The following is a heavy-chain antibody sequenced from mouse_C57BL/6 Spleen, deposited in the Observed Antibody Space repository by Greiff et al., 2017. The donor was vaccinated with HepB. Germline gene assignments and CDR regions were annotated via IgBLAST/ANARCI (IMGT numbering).Heavy chain of an antibody. J-gene: IGHJ4*01. D-gene: IGHD2-4*01. Sequence: LQESGPELVKPGASVKISCKASGYAFSSSWMNWVKQRPGKGLEWIGRIYPGDGDTNYNGKFKGKATLTADKSSSTAYMQLSSLTSEDSAVYFCAREDMITDAMDYWGQGTSVTVSS. CDR2: IYPGDGDT. CDR3: AREDMITDAMDY. CDR1: GYAFSSSW. V-gene: IGHV1-82*01.